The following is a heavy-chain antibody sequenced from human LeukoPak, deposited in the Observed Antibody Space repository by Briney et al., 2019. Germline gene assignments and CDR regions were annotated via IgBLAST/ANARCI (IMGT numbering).Heavy chain of an antibody. D-gene: IGHD5-18*01. CDR2: ITPIFGTE. J-gene: IGHJ4*02. V-gene: IGHV1-69*19. CDR1: GGTFNNYA. CDR3: ARASSDDTAMATPFAY. Sequence: SVKVSCKASGGTFNNYAINWLRQAPGQGLEWMGGITPIFGTENFLQKLQGRVTITADQYTSTAFMELSSLRSEDTAIYYCARASSDDTAMATPFAYWGQGTLVTVSS.